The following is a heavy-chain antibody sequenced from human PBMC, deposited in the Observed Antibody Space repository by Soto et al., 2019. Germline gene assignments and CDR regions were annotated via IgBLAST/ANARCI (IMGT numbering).Heavy chain of an antibody. CDR2: IIPLFDTA. CDR1: GGTFNNHA. J-gene: IGHJ6*02. Sequence: QVQLVQSGTEMKRPGSSVKVSCTASGGTFNNHAISWVRQVPGQGLESMGGIIPLFDTANYAENFEGRVTITADESTRTVYMELSDLTSADTAVYYCARGVDTYVYNSAMDVWGQGTTVTVSS. CDR3: ARGVDTYVYNSAMDV. D-gene: IGHD3-16*01. V-gene: IGHV1-69*12.